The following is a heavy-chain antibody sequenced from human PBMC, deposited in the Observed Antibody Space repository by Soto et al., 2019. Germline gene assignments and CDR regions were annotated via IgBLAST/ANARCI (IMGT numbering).Heavy chain of an antibody. CDR1: GFTFSNFA. J-gene: IGHJ4*02. CDR3: AKIFSYDILTGYCIFED. D-gene: IGHD3-9*01. Sequence: EVDLLESGGGLVQPGGSLRLSCAASGFTFSNFAMSWVRQAPGKGLEWVSGINGDGDGTYYADSVKGRFTISRDNSKITVYLQMNSLRAEDTAVYYCAKIFSYDILTGYCIFEDWGQGTLVTVSS. CDR2: INGDGDGT. V-gene: IGHV3-23*01.